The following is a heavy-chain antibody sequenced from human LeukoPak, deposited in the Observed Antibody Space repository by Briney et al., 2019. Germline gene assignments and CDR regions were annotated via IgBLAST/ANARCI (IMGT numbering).Heavy chain of an antibody. CDR3: ARGLPPVMKYYFDY. D-gene: IGHD4-11*01. Sequence: GRSLRLSCAASGFTFSSYGMHWVRQAPGKGLEWVAVMWYDGSNKYYADSVKGRFTISRDGSKNTLYLQMNSLRAEDTAMYYCARGLPPVMKYYFDYWGQGTLVTVSS. V-gene: IGHV3-33*01. CDR2: MWYDGSNK. J-gene: IGHJ4*02. CDR1: GFTFSSYG.